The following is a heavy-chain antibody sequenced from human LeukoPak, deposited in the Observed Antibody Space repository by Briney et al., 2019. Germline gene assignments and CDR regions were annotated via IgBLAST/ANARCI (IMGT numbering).Heavy chain of an antibody. CDR2: INTKTGNP. J-gene: IGHJ4*02. CDR3: ARGHYDSR. CDR1: GGTFSSYA. V-gene: IGHV7-4-1*02. Sequence: GAVHDSCKACGGTFSSYAISWVRQAPGQGLDWVGWINTKTGNPTYAQRFTGRFVFSLDTSVSTAYLQISSIKAEDTAVYYCARGHYDSRWGQGTLVTVSS. D-gene: IGHD3-22*01.